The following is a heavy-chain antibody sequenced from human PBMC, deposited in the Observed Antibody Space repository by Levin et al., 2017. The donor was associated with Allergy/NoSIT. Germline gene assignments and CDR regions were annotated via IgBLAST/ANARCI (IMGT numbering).Heavy chain of an antibody. CDR1: GGSITSYY. CDR3: ARGAAVVRLFDP. CDR2: IFYSGST. J-gene: IGHJ5*02. D-gene: IGHD5-18*01. V-gene: IGHV4-59*01. Sequence: SETLSLTCTVSGGSITSYYWSWIRQPPGKGLEWIGYIFYSGSTNYNPSLKSRVTISVDTSKNQFSLKLSSVTAADTAVYYCARGAAVVRLFDPWGQGTLVTVSS.